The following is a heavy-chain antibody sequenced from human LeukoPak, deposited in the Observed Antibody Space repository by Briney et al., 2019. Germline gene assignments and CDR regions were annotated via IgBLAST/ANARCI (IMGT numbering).Heavy chain of an antibody. CDR2: ISGSGGST. J-gene: IGHJ3*02. Sequence: GGSLRLSCAASGFTFSSYAMSWVRQAPGKGLEWVSAISGSGGSTYYADSVKGRFTISRDNSKNTLYLQMNSLRAEDTAVYYCARAYYYGSSGYYYIPYAFDIWGQGTMVTVSS. V-gene: IGHV3-23*01. CDR3: ARAYYYGSSGYYYIPYAFDI. CDR1: GFTFSSYA. D-gene: IGHD3-22*01.